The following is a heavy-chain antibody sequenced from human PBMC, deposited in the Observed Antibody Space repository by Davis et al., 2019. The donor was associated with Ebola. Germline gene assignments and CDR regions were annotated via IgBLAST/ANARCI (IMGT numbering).Heavy chain of an antibody. CDR1: GFTFSSYA. J-gene: IGHJ4*02. CDR3: ARDGRIAAAHRLRDFDY. D-gene: IGHD6-13*01. V-gene: IGHV3-30-3*01. Sequence: GESLKISCAASGFTFSSYAMHWVRQAPGKGLEWVAVISYDGSNKYYADSVKGRFTISRDNSKNTLYLQMNSLRAEDTAVYYCARDGRIAAAHRLRDFDYWGQGTLVTVSS. CDR2: ISYDGSNK.